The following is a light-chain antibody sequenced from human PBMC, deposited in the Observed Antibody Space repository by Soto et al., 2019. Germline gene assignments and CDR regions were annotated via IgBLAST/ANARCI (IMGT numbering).Light chain of an antibody. CDR1: SSDVGGYNY. CDR3: SSYAGSNNPVI. J-gene: IGLJ2*01. Sequence: QSALTQPPSASGSPGQSVTISCTGTSSDVGGYNYVSWYQQHPGKAPKFLIFEVSRRPSGVPDRFSGSKSGNTASLTVSGLQVDEEADYYCSSYAGSNNPVIFGGGTKLTVL. CDR2: EVS. V-gene: IGLV2-8*01.